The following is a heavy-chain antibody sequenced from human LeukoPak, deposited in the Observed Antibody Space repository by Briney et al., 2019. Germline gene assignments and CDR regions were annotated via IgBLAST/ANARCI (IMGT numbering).Heavy chain of an antibody. V-gene: IGHV3-21*01. CDR1: GFTFSSYS. CDR3: ASSRGAVAANADWYFDL. J-gene: IGHJ2*01. CDR2: ISSSSSYI. Sequence: KTGGSLSLSCAASGFTFSSYSMNWVRQAPGKGLEWVSSISSSSSYIYYADSVKGRFTISRDNAKNSLYLQMNSLRAEDTAVYYCASSRGAVAANADWYFDLWGRGTLVTVSS. D-gene: IGHD6-19*01.